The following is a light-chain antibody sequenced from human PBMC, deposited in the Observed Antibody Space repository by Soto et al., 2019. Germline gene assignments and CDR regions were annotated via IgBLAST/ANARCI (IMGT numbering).Light chain of an antibody. CDR2: GPS. J-gene: IGKJ1*01. CDR1: QSISSSY. Sequence: EIVLTQSPGTLSLSPGERATLSCRASQSISSSYLAWYQQKPGQAPRLLIYGPSSRATGIPDRFSGSGSGTDFTLTINRLEPEDFTVYYCQQYDSSPRTFGQGTTVDTK. CDR3: QQYDSSPRT. V-gene: IGKV3-20*01.